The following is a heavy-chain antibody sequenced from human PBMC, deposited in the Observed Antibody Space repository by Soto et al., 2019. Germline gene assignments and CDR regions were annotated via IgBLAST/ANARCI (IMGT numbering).Heavy chain of an antibody. Sequence: SVKVSCKASGVTFSSYAISWVRQAPGQGLEWMGGIIPIFGTANYAQKFQGRVTITADESTSTAYMELSSLRSEDTAVYYCARRGYSGYDPYGMDVWGQGTTVTVSS. CDR1: GVTFSSYA. D-gene: IGHD5-12*01. J-gene: IGHJ6*02. CDR2: IIPIFGTA. CDR3: ARRGYSGYDPYGMDV. V-gene: IGHV1-69*13.